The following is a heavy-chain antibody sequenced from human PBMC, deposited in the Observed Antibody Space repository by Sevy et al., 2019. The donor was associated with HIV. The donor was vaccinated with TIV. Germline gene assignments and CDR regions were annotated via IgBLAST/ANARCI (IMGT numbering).Heavy chain of an antibody. CDR3: VKEGGGEGGDH. D-gene: IGHD2-21*01. Sequence: GGSLRLSCAASGFSFSSYGMHWVRQAPGKGLEWMSYIQYDGSNKDYGDSVKGRFTIARDNSKNKLYLQMNSLRVGDTAVFYCVKEGGGEGGDHWGQGTLVTVSS. CDR1: GFSFSSYG. J-gene: IGHJ4*02. CDR2: IQYDGSNK. V-gene: IGHV3-30*02.